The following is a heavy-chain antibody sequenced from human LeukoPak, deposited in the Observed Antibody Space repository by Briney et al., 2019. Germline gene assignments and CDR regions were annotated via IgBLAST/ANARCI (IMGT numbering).Heavy chain of an antibody. CDR2: ISGSSVGT. CDR1: GFTFSSYA. V-gene: IGHV3-23*01. CDR3: AKLPDDSNE. D-gene: IGHD4-11*01. Sequence: PGRSLRLSWAASGFTFSSYAMSCVRQAPGKGREWVSAISGSSVGTYYADSVKGPFTISRDNSKITLYLQKNSLRAEDTAVYYCAKLPDDSNEWGQGTLVTVSS. J-gene: IGHJ4*02.